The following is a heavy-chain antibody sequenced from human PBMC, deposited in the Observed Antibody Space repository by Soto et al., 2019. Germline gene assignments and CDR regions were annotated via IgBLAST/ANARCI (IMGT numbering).Heavy chain of an antibody. V-gene: IGHV4-30-4*01. CDR3: AREESYDFWSGRPYYYYGMDV. J-gene: IGHJ6*02. Sequence: SETLSLTCTVSGGSISSGDYYWSWIRQPPGKGLEWIGYIYYSGSTYYNPSLKSRVTISVDTSKNQFSLKLSSVTAADTAVYYCAREESYDFWSGRPYYYYGMDVWGQGTTVTVSS. CDR2: IYYSGST. CDR1: GGSISSGDYY. D-gene: IGHD3-3*01.